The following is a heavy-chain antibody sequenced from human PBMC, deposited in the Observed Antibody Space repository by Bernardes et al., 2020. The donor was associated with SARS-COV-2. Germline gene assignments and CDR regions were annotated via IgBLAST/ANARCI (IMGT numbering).Heavy chain of an antibody. CDR1: GYPFTSYW. CDR3: ASVYTDSRNYWFDP. Sequence: GESLKISCKGSGYPFTSYWIAWVRQMPGKGLEWMGIIYPGDSDTRYSPSFQGQVTFSVDKSISTAYLQWNSLKASDTATYYCASVYTDSRNYWFDPWGQGTLVTVSS. V-gene: IGHV5-51*01. D-gene: IGHD3-16*01. J-gene: IGHJ5*02. CDR2: IYPGDSDT.